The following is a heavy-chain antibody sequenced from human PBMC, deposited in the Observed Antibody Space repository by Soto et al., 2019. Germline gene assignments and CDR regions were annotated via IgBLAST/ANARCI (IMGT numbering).Heavy chain of an antibody. D-gene: IGHD2-8*02. J-gene: IGHJ6*04. Sequence: ASVKVSCKASGYTFTSYAMHWVRQAPGQRLEWMGWINAGNGNTKYSQKFQGRVTITRDTSASTAYMELSSLRSEDTAVYYCARETGGWYYYYYGMDFGGKGTTVTVAT. CDR2: INAGNGNT. CDR3: ARETGGWYYYYYGMDF. CDR1: GYTFTSYA. V-gene: IGHV1-3*01.